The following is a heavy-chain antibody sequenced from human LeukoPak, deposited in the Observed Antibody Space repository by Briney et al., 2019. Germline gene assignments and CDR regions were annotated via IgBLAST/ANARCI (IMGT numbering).Heavy chain of an antibody. CDR1: GFTFSSYS. D-gene: IGHD2-15*01. CDR2: ISSSSNYI. CDR3: ARDGSCSGNSCYGMDV. V-gene: IGHV3-21*01. J-gene: IGHJ6*02. Sequence: KPGGSLRLSCAASGFTFSSYSMNWVRQAPGKGLEWVSSISSSSNYIYYADSVKGRFTISRDNAKNSLYLQMNSLRAEDTAVYYCARDGSCSGNSCYGMDVWGQGTTVTVSS.